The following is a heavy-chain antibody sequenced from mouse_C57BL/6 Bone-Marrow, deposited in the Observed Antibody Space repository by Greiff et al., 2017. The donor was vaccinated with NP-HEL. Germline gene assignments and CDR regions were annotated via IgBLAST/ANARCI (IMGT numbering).Heavy chain of an antibody. CDR3: ARPSLFWFAY. V-gene: IGHV1-64*01. CDR1: GYTFTSYW. CDR2: IHPNSGST. J-gene: IGHJ3*01. Sequence: QVQLQQPGAELVKPGASVKLSCKASGYTFTSYWMHWVKQRPGQGLEWIGMIHPNSGSTNYNEKFKSKATLTADKSSSTAYMQLSSLTSEDSAVYYCARPSLFWFAYWGQGTLVTVSA.